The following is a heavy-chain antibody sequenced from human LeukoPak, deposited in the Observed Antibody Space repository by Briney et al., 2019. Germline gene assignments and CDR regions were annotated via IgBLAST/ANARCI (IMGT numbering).Heavy chain of an antibody. J-gene: IGHJ4*02. Sequence: SVKVSCKASGFTSTSSAVQWVRQARGQRLEWIGWIVVGSGNTNYAQKFQERVTITRDMSTSTAYMELSSLRSEDTAVYYCAASPDYYDSSGYSYYFDYWGQGTLVTVSS. CDR3: AASPDYYDSSGYSYYFDY. CDR1: GFTSTSSA. CDR2: IVVGSGNT. V-gene: IGHV1-58*01. D-gene: IGHD3-22*01.